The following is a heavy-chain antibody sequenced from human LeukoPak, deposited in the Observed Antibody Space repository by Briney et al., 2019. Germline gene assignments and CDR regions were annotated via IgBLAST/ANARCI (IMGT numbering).Heavy chain of an antibody. V-gene: IGHV3-74*01. CDR1: GFTFSNYW. Sequence: PWGSLTLSCAASGFTFSNYWMHWVRQAPGKGLVWVSRIKTDGSFTEYADSVQGRFTISRDNARNTLFLQMNSLGAEDTAVYYCARELWALDYWGQRTLGTVSS. CDR3: ARELWALDY. D-gene: IGHD1-26*01. J-gene: IGHJ4*02. CDR2: IKTDGSFT.